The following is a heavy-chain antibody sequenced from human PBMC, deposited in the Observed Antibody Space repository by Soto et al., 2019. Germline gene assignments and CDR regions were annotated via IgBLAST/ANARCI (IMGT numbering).Heavy chain of an antibody. V-gene: IGHV4-30-2*01. CDR2: IYHSGST. CDR3: ARGGVTTDAFDI. CDR1: GGSISSGGYS. J-gene: IGHJ3*02. Sequence: QLQLQESGSGLVKPSQTLSLTCAVSGGSISSGGYSWSWIRQPPGKGLEWIGYIYHSGSTYYNPSIKSRVTTSVDRSKNQFSLQLSSVPAADTAVYYCARGGVTTDAFDIWGQGTMVTVSS. D-gene: IGHD4-17*01.